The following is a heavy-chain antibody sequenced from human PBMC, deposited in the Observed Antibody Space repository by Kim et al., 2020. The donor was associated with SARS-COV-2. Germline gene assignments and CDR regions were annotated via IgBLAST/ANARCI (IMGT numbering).Heavy chain of an antibody. V-gene: IGHV3-23*01. J-gene: IGHJ2*01. Sequence: GGSLRLSCAASRFAFGRFAMTWVRHAPGKGLVWVSIVHVGGGGISYADSVKGRFTISRDNSKNALYLQMNSLRGEDTAVYYCAKGRVRDVVNVDFDVWGRGTLVTVSS. CDR3: AKGRVRDVVNVDFDV. CDR1: RFAFGRFA. D-gene: IGHD3-22*01. CDR2: VHVGGGGI.